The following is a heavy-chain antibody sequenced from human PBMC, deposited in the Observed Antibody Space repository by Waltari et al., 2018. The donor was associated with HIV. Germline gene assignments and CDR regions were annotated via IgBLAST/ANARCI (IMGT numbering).Heavy chain of an antibody. CDR2: IKQDGRDK. J-gene: IGHJ3*01. Sequence: EVQVAESGGGLVQPGGSLRLSCVASEFSIGAYYMGWVRQAPGKGLEWVANIKQDGRDKFYAAPVKGRFTISRDYARNTVFLQMDNLGAEDTALYFCARESRYRGHDDACDVWGQGTMVTVSS. CDR1: EFSIGAYY. V-gene: IGHV3-7*01. D-gene: IGHD2-21*01. CDR3: ARESRYRGHDDACDV.